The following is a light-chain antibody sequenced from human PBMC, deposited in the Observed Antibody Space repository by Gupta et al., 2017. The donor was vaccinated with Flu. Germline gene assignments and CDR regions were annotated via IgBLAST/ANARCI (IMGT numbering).Light chain of an antibody. CDR1: QSVSSY. CDR2: DAS. Sequence: PATLSLSLGERATLSCRASQSVSSYLAWYQQKPGQAPRLLIYDASNRATGIPARFSGSGSGADFTLTISSLEPEDLAVYYCQQRSLWPITFGGGTKVEIK. CDR3: QQRSLWPIT. V-gene: IGKV3-11*01. J-gene: IGKJ4*01.